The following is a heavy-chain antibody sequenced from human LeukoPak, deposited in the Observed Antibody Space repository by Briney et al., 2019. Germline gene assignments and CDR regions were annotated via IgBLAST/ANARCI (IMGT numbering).Heavy chain of an antibody. CDR3: ANYYDSSAPTPYPE. CDR2: ISGSGGST. J-gene: IGHJ4*02. Sequence: QSGGSLRLSCAASGFTFSSYAMSWVRQAPGRGLEWVSAISGSGGSTYYADSVKGRFTISRDNSKNTLYLQMNSLRAEDTAVYYCANYYDSSAPTPYPEWGQGTLVTVSS. V-gene: IGHV3-23*01. CDR1: GFTFSSYA. D-gene: IGHD3-22*01.